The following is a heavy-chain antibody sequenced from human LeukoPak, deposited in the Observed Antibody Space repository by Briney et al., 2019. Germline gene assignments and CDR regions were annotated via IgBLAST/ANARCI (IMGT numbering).Heavy chain of an antibody. V-gene: IGHV1-69*04. CDR2: IIPILGIA. CDR1: GGTFSSYA. CDR3: ARHYCSGGSCYGVFDY. J-gene: IGHJ4*02. D-gene: IGHD2-15*01. Sequence: ASVKVSCKASGGTFSSYATSWVRQAPGQGLEWMGRIIPILGIANYAQKFQGRVTITADKSTSTAYMELSSLRSEDTAVYYCARHYCSGGSCYGVFDYWGQGTLVTVSS.